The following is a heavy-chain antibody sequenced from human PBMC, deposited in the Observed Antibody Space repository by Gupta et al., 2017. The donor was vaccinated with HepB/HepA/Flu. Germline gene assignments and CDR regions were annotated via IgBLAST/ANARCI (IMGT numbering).Heavy chain of an antibody. CDR1: GGSFNYHY. J-gene: IGHJ1*01. V-gene: IGHV4-34*01. CDR2: INDAGAT. CDR3: ARGGSSYPYFQY. Sequence: QVQLQQCGAGLFKPSETLSLTCDVSGGSFNYHYWTWIRQPPGKGLEWIGEINDAGATNYNASLKSRVTISIDTSQNQLSLKLTSVTAADTAVYYCARGGSSYPYFQYWGQGTLVTVSS. D-gene: IGHD6-13*01.